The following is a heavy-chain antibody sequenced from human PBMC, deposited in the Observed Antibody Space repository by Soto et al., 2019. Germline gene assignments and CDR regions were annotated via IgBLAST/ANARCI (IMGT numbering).Heavy chain of an antibody. Sequence: QLQLQESGSGLVKPSQTLSLTCAVSGGSISSGGFSWTWNRQPPGKGLEWIGYIYHSGNTYYNPSLKSRVTISVDRSKNQFSLKLSSVTAADTAVYYCARGPYGSGHYQYYYGMDVWGQGTTVTVSS. CDR3: ARGPYGSGHYQYYYGMDV. CDR1: GGSISSGGFS. D-gene: IGHD3-10*01. V-gene: IGHV4-30-2*01. CDR2: IYHSGNT. J-gene: IGHJ6*02.